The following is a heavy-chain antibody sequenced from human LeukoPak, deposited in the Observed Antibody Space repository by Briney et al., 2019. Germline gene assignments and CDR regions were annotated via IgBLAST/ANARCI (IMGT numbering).Heavy chain of an antibody. CDR2: IDPNSGGT. V-gene: IGHV1-2*02. CDR1: GYTFTDYY. D-gene: IGHD3-9*01. J-gene: IGHJ3*02. Sequence: ASVKVSCKASGYTFTDYYMQWVRQAPGQGLEWMGWIDPNSGGTKYAQKFQGRVTMTRDTSISTAYMELSRLRSDDTAVYYCERLSTTSRHWLAAFDIWGQGTMVTVS. CDR3: ERLSTTSRHWLAAFDI.